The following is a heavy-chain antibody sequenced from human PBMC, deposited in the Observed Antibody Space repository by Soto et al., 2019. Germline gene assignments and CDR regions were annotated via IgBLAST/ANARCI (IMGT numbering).Heavy chain of an antibody. V-gene: IGHV4-31*03. CDR3: ARGTSGGVIGN. CDR2: IYYSGST. Sequence: SETLSLTCTVSGGSISSAGYSWTWIRQHPGKGLEWIGYIYYSGSTYYNPSLESRITISLDTSKNQFSLELSSVTAADTAVYYCARGTSGGVIGNWGQGTLVTVSS. CDR1: GGSISSAGYS. J-gene: IGHJ4*02. D-gene: IGHD3-16*02.